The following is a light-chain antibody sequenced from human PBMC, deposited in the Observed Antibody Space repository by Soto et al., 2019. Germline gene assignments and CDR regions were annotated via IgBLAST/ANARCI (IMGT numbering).Light chain of an antibody. Sequence: DIQMTQSPSTLSASVGDRITITCRASQSISTWLAWYQQKPGKAPNLLIYKASNSESGVPSRFSGSGSGTEFTLTISSLQPDDSATYYCQQYESGWTFGQGTKVEIK. J-gene: IGKJ1*01. CDR1: QSISTW. CDR3: QQYESGWT. CDR2: KAS. V-gene: IGKV1-5*03.